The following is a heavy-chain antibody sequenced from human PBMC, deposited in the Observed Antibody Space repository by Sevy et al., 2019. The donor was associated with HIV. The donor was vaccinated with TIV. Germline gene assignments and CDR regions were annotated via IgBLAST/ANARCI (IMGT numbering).Heavy chain of an antibody. Sequence: SETLSLTYTVSGGSISSSSYYWGWIRQPPGKGLEWIGSIYYSGSTYYNPSLKSRVTISVDTSKNQFSLKLSSVTAADTAVYYCARLDSNRYYYYGMDVWGQGTTVTVSS. V-gene: IGHV4-39*01. D-gene: IGHD4-4*01. CDR3: ARLDSNRYYYYGMDV. CDR2: IYYSGST. CDR1: GGSISSSSYY. J-gene: IGHJ6*02.